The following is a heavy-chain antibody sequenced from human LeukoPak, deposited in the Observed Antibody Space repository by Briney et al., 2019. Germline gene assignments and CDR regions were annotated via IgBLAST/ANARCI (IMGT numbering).Heavy chain of an antibody. Sequence: SETLSLTCTVSNGPITSTKSWSWVRQPPGKGLEWIGEISHTGSTNYNPSFNSRVTISVDKSKNQFSLNMKSVTAADTALYYCASSSLVFVVTYGFDIWGRGTAVTVSS. V-gene: IGHV4-4*02. J-gene: IGHJ3*02. D-gene: IGHD3-22*01. CDR1: NGPITSTKS. CDR3: ASSSLVFVVTYGFDI. CDR2: ISHTGST.